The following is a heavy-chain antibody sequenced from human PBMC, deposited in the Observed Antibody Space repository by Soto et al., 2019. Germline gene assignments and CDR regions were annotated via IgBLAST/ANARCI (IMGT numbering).Heavy chain of an antibody. D-gene: IGHD3-10*01. J-gene: IGHJ5*02. CDR2: IYYSGST. CDR1: GGSISSYY. V-gene: IGHV4-59*01. CDR3: ARNTDLITMAAFDP. Sequence: SETLSLTCTVSGGSISSYYWSWIRQPPGKGLEWIGYIYYSGSTNYNPSLKSRVTISVDTSKNQFSLKLSSVTAADTAVYYCARNTDLITMAAFDPWGQGTLVTVSS.